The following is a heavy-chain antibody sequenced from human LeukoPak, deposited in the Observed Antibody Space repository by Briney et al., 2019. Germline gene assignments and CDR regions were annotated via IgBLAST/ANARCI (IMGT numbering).Heavy chain of an antibody. D-gene: IGHD6-13*01. CDR2: IYYSGST. Sequence: SETLSLTCTVSGGSISSSSYYWGWIRQPPGKGLEWIGSIYYSGSTNYNPSLKSRVTISVDTSKNQFSLKLSSVTAADTAVYYCARPSSSWFDYYMDVWGKGTTVTISS. CDR3: ARPSSSWFDYYMDV. J-gene: IGHJ6*03. V-gene: IGHV4-39*07. CDR1: GGSISSSSYY.